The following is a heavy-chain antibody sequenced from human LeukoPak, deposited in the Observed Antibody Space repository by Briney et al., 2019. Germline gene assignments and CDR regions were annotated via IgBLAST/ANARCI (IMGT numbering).Heavy chain of an antibody. CDR1: GYTFTSYG. J-gene: IGHJ5*02. CDR2: ISAYNGNT. Sequence: ASVKVSCKASGYTFTSYGISWVRQAPGQGLEWMGWISAYNGNTNYAQKLQGRVTMTTDTSTSTAYMELRSLRSDDTAVYYCARLAPDIVVVVAATGWFDPWGQGTLVTVSS. CDR3: ARLAPDIVVVVAATGWFDP. D-gene: IGHD2-15*01. V-gene: IGHV1-18*01.